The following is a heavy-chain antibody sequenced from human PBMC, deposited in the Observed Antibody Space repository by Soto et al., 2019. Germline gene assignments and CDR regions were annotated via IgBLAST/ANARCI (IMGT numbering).Heavy chain of an antibody. CDR3: ARGPLVVLNYFEF. CDR2: IFPLTDIP. CDR1: GGTFRNYP. V-gene: IGHV1-69*02. J-gene: IGHJ4*02. Sequence: QVQLVQCGTEVKKPGSSVKVSCKASGGTFRNYPINWVRQAPGQGLVWMGSIFPLTDIPDYAQNFQARLTISADKSTSTAYMELSSLTSDDTAMYFCARGPLVVLNYFEFWGQGTLVTVYS.